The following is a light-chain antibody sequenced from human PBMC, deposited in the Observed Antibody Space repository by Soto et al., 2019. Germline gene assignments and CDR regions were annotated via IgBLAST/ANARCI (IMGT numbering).Light chain of an antibody. CDR1: SRDVGNFNY. J-gene: IGLJ1*01. CDR2: DVT. V-gene: IGLV2-11*01. CDR3: FSYAGSYSWV. Sequence: QSALSQPRSVSGSPGQSVTISCTGTSRDVGNFNYVSWYQQYPGKAPKLMIYDVTKRPSGVPDRFSGSKSGNTASLTISGLQAEDEADYYCFSYAGSYSWVFGTGTKVTVL.